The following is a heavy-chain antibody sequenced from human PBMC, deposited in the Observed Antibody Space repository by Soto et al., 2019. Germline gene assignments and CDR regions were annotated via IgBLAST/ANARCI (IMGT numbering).Heavy chain of an antibody. CDR1: GFTVSTNY. Sequence: GGSLRLSCAASGFTVSTNYMSWVRQAPGKGLEWVSIIYSAGATYYADSVKGRFTISRDNAKNSLYLQMNCLRAEDTALYYCARSGNYRLDCWGQGTLVTVSS. D-gene: IGHD1-26*01. V-gene: IGHV3-53*01. CDR3: ARSGNYRLDC. CDR2: IYSAGAT. J-gene: IGHJ4*02.